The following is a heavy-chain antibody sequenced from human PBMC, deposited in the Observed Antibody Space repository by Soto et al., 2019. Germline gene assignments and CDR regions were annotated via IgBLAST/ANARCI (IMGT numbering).Heavy chain of an antibody. J-gene: IGHJ5*02. CDR3: AHVQLWFGELLREEDNCFDP. Sequence: QITLKESGPTLVKPTQTLTLTCTFSGFSLSTSGVGVGWIRQPPGKALEWLALIYWDDDKRYSPSLKTRLTISQDTSKNPVVLTMTHLDPVDTATYYCAHVQLWFGELLREEDNCFDPWGQGTLVTVSS. D-gene: IGHD3-10*01. CDR1: GFSLSTSGVG. CDR2: IYWDDDK. V-gene: IGHV2-5*02.